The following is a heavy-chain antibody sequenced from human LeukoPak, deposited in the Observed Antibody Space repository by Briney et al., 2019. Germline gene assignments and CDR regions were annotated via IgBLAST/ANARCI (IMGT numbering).Heavy chain of an antibody. CDR2: IYSGGNT. V-gene: IGHV3-53*01. CDR3: ARAPSYDYGMDV. CDR1: GFTVSSNY. Sequence: GGSLRLSCAASGFTVSSNYMNWVRQAPGEGLEWVSVIYSGGNTYYADSVKGRFTISRDNSKNTLYLQMNSLRAEDTAVYYCARAPSYDYGMDVWGQGTTVTVSS. J-gene: IGHJ6*02.